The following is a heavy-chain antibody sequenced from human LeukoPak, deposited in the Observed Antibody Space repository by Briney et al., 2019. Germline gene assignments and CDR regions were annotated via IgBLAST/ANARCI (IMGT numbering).Heavy chain of an antibody. D-gene: IGHD1-26*01. CDR2: INPNSGGT. Sequence: GASVKVSCKASGYTFTGYYMHWVRQAPGQGLEWMGWINPNSGGTNYAQKFQGRVTMTRDTSISTAYMELSRLRSDDTAVYYCARGDRIVGATLYNWFDPWGQGTLVTVSS. CDR1: GYTFTGYY. J-gene: IGHJ5*02. V-gene: IGHV1-2*02. CDR3: ARGDRIVGATLYNWFDP.